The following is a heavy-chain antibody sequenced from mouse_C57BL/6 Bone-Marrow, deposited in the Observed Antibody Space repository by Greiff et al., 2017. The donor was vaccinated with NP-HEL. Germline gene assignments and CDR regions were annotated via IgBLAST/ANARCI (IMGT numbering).Heavy chain of an antibody. CDR3: ARKAYYGRSYEFAY. D-gene: IGHD1-1*01. Sequence: QVQLQQSGAELVKPGASVKLSCEASGYTFTTYWMQWVKQRPGQGLEWIGEIDPSDSYTNYNQKFKGKATLTVDTSSSTANMQLSSLTSEDSAVYYCARKAYYGRSYEFAYWGQGTLVTVSA. V-gene: IGHV1-50*01. J-gene: IGHJ3*01. CDR1: GYTFTTYW. CDR2: IDPSDSYT.